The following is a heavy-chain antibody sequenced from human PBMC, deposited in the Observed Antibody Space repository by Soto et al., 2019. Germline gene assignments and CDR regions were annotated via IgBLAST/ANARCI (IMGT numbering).Heavy chain of an antibody. J-gene: IGHJ6*02. Sequence: QVQLVESGGGVVQPGRSLGLSCAVSGFPFSGYGMHWARQAPGQGLEWVAVISYDGSNKYYADSVKGRFTISRDNSKNTLYLQMNSLRPDDTAVYYCAKDLVYGINFYYYGMDVWGQGPTLTVSS. V-gene: IGHV3-30*18. CDR3: AKDLVYGINFYYYGMDV. CDR2: ISYDGSNK. D-gene: IGHD1-20*01. CDR1: GFPFSGYG.